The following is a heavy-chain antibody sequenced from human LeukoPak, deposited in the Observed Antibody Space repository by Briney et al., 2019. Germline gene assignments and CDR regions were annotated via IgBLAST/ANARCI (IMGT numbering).Heavy chain of an antibody. CDR1: GGSVSSGSYY. J-gene: IGHJ5*02. CDR2: IYYSGSA. D-gene: IGHD3-10*01. Sequence: SETLSLTCTVSGGSVSSGSYYWSWIRQPPGKGLEWIGYIYYSGSAKCNPSLKSRVTISVDTSKNQFSLKLTSVTAADTAVYYCARGFGDWGLSWFDPWGQGTLVTVSS. CDR3: ARGFGDWGLSWFDP. V-gene: IGHV4-61*01.